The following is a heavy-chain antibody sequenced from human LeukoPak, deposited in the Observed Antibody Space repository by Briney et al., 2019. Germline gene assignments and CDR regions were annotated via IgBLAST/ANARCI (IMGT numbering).Heavy chain of an antibody. Sequence: SVKVSCKASGGTFSSYAISWVRQAPGQGLEWMGGIIPIFGTANYAQKFQGRVTITTDESTGTAYMELSSLRSEDTAVYYCARPYSSSFGWFDPWGQGTLVTVSS. CDR3: ARPYSSSFGWFDP. V-gene: IGHV1-69*05. D-gene: IGHD6-6*01. CDR1: GGTFSSYA. CDR2: IIPIFGTA. J-gene: IGHJ5*02.